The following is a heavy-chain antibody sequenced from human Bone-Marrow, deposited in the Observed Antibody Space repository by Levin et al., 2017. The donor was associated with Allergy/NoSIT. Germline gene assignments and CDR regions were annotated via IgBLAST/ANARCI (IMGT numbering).Heavy chain of an antibody. CDR3: ARGYYDFWSGNYHSFDH. J-gene: IGHJ4*02. CDR2: IFPGNSDA. V-gene: IGHV5-51*01. Sequence: GESLKISCKASGYNFNTFWIGWVRQTPGRGLEWMGNIFPGNSDATYRPSFQDQVTMSVDESTSTAYLQWTRLKASDTAMYYCARGYYDFWSGNYHSFDHWGQGTLVTVSS. CDR1: GYNFNTFW. D-gene: IGHD3-3*01.